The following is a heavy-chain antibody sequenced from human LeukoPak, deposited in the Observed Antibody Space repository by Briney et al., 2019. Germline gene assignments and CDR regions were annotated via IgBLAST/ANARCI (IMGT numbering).Heavy chain of an antibody. J-gene: IGHJ4*02. D-gene: IGHD3-10*01. Sequence: PSETLSLTCTVSGYSISSGYYWGWIRQPPGKGLEWIGSIYHSGSTYYNPSLKSRVTISVDTSKNQFSLKLSSVTAADTAVYYCARATGGVIVDYWGQGTLVTVSS. V-gene: IGHV4-38-2*02. CDR2: IYHSGST. CDR1: GYSISSGYY. CDR3: ARATGGVIVDY.